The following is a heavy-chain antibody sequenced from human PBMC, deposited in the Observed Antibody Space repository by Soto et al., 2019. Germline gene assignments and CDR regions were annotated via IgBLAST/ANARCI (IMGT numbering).Heavy chain of an antibody. CDR3: ARALIQLWPHYYYGMDV. V-gene: IGHV4-30-4*01. D-gene: IGHD5-18*01. Sequence: TLSLTCTVSGGSITSGDYYWSWIRQPPGKGLEWIGYIYYSGSTYHNPSLKSRVTISVDTSENQFSLKLSSVTAADTAVYYCARALIQLWPHYYYGMDVWGQGTTVTVSS. CDR1: GGSITSGDYY. CDR2: IYYSGST. J-gene: IGHJ6*02.